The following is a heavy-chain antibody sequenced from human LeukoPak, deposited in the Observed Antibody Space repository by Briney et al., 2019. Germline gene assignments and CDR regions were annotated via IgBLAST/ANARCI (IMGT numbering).Heavy chain of an antibody. CDR2: ISYDGRNK. D-gene: IGHD2-21*02. Sequence: GGSLRLSCAASGFTFSSYAMHWVRQAPGKGLEWVAVISYDGRNKYYADSVKGRFTISRDNSKNTLYLQMTSLRAEDTAVYYCAKDPPLYCGGDCSHNRFDPWGQGTLVTVSS. V-gene: IGHV3-30*04. CDR1: GFTFSSYA. CDR3: AKDPPLYCGGDCSHNRFDP. J-gene: IGHJ5*02.